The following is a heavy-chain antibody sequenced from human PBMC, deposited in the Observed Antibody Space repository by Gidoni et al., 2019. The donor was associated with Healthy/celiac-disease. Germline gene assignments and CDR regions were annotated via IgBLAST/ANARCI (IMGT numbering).Heavy chain of an antibody. D-gene: IGHD2-15*01. CDR1: GYTFTRYY. V-gene: IGHV1-46*01. CDR3: ARVVNRRWFDP. CDR2: INPRGGST. J-gene: IGHJ5*02. Sequence: QVQLVQSGAEVKKPGAAVKVSCTASGYTFTRYYRHWVRQAPGQGLEWMGIINPRGGSTSYAQKCQGRVTMTRDTSTSTVYMELSRLRSEDTAVYYCARVVNRRWFDPWGQGTLVTVSS.